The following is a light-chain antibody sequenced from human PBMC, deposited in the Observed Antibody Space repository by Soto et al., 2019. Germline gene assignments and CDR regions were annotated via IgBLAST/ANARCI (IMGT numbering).Light chain of an antibody. Sequence: DIQMTQSPSTLSASVGDRVTITCRANSNVSSWLDWYQQKPGKAPKLLIYDASSLENGAPSRFSGSGSGTDFTLTISSLQPEDFAAYYCQQVNVYPSTFGGGTKVDI. CDR3: QQVNVYPST. CDR2: DAS. V-gene: IGKV1-5*01. CDR1: SNVSSW. J-gene: IGKJ4*01.